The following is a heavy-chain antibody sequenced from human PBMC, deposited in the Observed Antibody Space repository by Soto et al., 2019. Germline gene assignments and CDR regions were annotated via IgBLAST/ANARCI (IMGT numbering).Heavy chain of an antibody. CDR3: AIDQPGGDYVGWFDP. CDR2: ISAYNGNT. J-gene: IGHJ5*02. D-gene: IGHD4-17*01. Sequence: QVQLVQSGAEVKKPGASVKVSCKSSGYTFTSYGISWVRQAPGQGLEWMGWISAYNGNTNYAQKLQGRVTMTTDTSTSTAYMELRSLRSDDTAVYYCAIDQPGGDYVGWFDPWGQGTLVTVSS. CDR1: GYTFTSYG. V-gene: IGHV1-18*04.